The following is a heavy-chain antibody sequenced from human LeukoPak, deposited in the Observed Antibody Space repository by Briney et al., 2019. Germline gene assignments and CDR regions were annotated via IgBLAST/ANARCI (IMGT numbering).Heavy chain of an antibody. J-gene: IGHJ4*02. CDR3: ARPAHYYDSSGYSLGD. V-gene: IGHV5-10-1*01. Sequence: GESLRISCKGSGYSFTSYWISWVRQMPGKGLEWMGRIDPSDSYTNYSPSSQGHVTISADKSISTAYLQWSSLKASDTAMYYCARPAHYYDSSGYSLGDWGQGTLVTVSS. CDR1: GYSFTSYW. D-gene: IGHD3-22*01. CDR2: IDPSDSYT.